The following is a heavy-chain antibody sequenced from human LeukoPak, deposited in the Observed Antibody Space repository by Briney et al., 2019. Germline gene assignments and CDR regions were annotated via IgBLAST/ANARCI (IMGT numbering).Heavy chain of an antibody. CDR1: GYTITGYY. D-gene: IGHD6-13*01. CDR2: INPNSGGT. V-gene: IGHV1-2*02. CDR3: ARVYSSSWPLIDY. J-gene: IGHJ4*02. Sequence: ASVKVSCKASGYTITGYYMHWVRQAPGQGLEWMGWINPNSGGTNYAQKFQGRVTLTRDTSISTAYMELSSLRSDDTAVYYCARVYSSSWPLIDYWGQGTLVTVSS.